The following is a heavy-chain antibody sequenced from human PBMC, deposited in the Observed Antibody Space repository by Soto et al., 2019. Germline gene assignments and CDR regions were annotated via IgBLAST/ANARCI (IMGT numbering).Heavy chain of an antibody. CDR1: GFTFSSYW. J-gene: IGHJ4*02. Sequence: EVQLVESGGGVVQPGGSQRLSCAASGFTFSSYWMHWVRQAPGKGLVWVSRVNPDGSDTSYADSVKGRFTISRDNAKNTLYLQMNSLRAEDTAVYYCARVAVGSYYFDYWGQGTLLTVSS. CDR3: ARVAVGSYYFDY. CDR2: VNPDGSDT. V-gene: IGHV3-74*01. D-gene: IGHD6-13*01.